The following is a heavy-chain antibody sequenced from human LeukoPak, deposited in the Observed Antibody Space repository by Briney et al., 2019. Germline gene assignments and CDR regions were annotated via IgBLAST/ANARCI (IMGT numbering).Heavy chain of an antibody. J-gene: IGHJ3*02. CDR1: GASISSSY. D-gene: IGHD3-10*01. CDR3: ARDTMVNYGLDI. CDR2: IYYSGNT. Sequence: SETLSLTCTVSGASISSSYWSWIRQPPGKGLEWSGYIYYSGNTNHNPSLKSRVTMSVNTSKNQFSLKLSSVTAADTAVYYCARDTMVNYGLDIWGQGTMVTVSS. V-gene: IGHV4-59*01.